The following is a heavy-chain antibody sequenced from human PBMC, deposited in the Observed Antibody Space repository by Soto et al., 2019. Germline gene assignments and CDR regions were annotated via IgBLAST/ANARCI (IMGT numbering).Heavy chain of an antibody. CDR1: GFTFSSYW. CDR2: ISTDASST. J-gene: IGHJ1*01. Sequence: EVHLVESGGGLVQPGGSLRLSCAASGFTFSSYWMHWVRQAPGKGLVWVSSISTDASSTSYADPVKGRFTISRDNPKNTLYLQMNSVRAEDTAVYYCARLPNKSPQNWGQGNLVIVSP. CDR3: ARLPNKSPQN. V-gene: IGHV3-74*01.